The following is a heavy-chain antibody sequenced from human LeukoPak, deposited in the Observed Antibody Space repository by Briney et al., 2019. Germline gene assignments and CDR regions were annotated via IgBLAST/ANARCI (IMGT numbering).Heavy chain of an antibody. CDR3: ARDDQAYDSSGYRAFDI. J-gene: IGHJ3*02. D-gene: IGHD3-22*01. CDR2: IIPIFGTA. Sequence: GASVKVSCKASGYTFTGYYMHWVRQAPGQGLEWMGRIIPIFGTANYAQKFQGRVTITTDESTSTAYMELSSLRSEDTAVYYCARDDQAYDSSGYRAFDIWGQGTMVTVSS. V-gene: IGHV1-69*05. CDR1: GYTFTGYY.